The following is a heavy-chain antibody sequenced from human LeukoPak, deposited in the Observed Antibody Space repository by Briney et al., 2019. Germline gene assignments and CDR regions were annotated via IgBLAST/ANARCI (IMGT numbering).Heavy chain of an antibody. CDR1: GYTFTRYG. J-gene: IGHJ4*02. CDR2: ISAYNGNT. Sequence: GASVKVSCKASGYTFTRYGISWVRQAPGEGGEWMGWISAYNGNTNYAQKLQGRDTITTETSTSTAYMELMSLRSDDTAVYYCAREGGGTYYYGSGSFPNFDYWGQGTLVTVSS. V-gene: IGHV1-18*04. D-gene: IGHD3-10*01. CDR3: AREGGGTYYYGSGSFPNFDY.